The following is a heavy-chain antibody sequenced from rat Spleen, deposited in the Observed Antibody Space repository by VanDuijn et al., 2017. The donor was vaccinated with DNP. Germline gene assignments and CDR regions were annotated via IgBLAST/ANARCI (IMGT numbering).Heavy chain of an antibody. CDR1: GFTFSDYY. D-gene: IGHD1-4*01. CDR3: ARGNYPGINTFDY. Sequence: EVKLVESGGGLVQPGRSLKLSCAASGFTFSDYYMAWVRQAPTEGLEWVTSINSNGGSTSYRDSVKGRFTISRDNAKSILYLQMNSLRSEDTATYYCARGNYPGINTFDYWGQGVMVTVSS. J-gene: IGHJ2*01. CDR2: INSNGGST. V-gene: IGHV5-20*01.